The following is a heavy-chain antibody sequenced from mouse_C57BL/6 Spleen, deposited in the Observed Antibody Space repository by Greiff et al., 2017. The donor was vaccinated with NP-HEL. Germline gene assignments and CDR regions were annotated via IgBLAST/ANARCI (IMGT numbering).Heavy chain of an antibody. D-gene: IGHD1-1*01. CDR1: GFNIKDYY. J-gene: IGHJ3*01. Sequence: VQLQQSGAELVRPGASVKLSCTASGFNIKDYYMHWVKQRPEQGLEWIGRIDPEDGDTEYAPKFQGKATMTADTSSNTAYLQLSSLTSEDTAVYYCTTITTVVATPFAYWGQGTLVTVSA. CDR3: TTITTVVATPFAY. V-gene: IGHV14-1*01. CDR2: IDPEDGDT.